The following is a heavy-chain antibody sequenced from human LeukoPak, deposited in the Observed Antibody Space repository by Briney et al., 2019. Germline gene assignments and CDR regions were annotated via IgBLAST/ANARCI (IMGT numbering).Heavy chain of an antibody. J-gene: IGHJ4*02. V-gene: IGHV1-2*02. CDR3: ARARFRLPDY. Sequence: ASVKVSCKASGGTFSSYAISWVRQAPGQGLEWMGWINPNSGGTNYAQKFQGRVTMTRDTSISTAYMELSRLRSDDTAVYYCARARFRLPDYWGQGTLVTVSS. CDR1: GGTFSSYA. CDR2: INPNSGGT.